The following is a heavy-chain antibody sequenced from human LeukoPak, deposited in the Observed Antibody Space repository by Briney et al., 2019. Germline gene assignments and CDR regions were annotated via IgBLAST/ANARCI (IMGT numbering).Heavy chain of an antibody. Sequence: PGGSLRLSCAASGFTFSDYYMSWIRQAPGKGLEWVSYISSSSSTIYYADSVKGRFTISRDNAKNSLYLQMNSLRAEDTAVYYCARDNPRCCGVVPANIDDYWGQGTLVTVSS. CDR2: ISSSSSTI. J-gene: IGHJ4*02. CDR1: GFTFSDYY. D-gene: IGHD2-15*01. CDR3: ARDNPRCCGVVPANIDDY. V-gene: IGHV3-11*04.